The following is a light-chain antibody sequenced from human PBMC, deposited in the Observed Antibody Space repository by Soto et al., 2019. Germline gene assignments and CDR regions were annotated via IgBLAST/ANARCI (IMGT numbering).Light chain of an antibody. CDR1: QGISSY. V-gene: IGKV1-8*01. Sequence: AIRMTQSPSSFSASRGDRVTITCRASQGISSYLAWYQQKPGKAPKLLIYAASTLQSGVPSRFSGSGSGTDFTLTISCLQSEDFATYYCQQYYSYPYTFGQWTKLEIK. CDR2: AAS. J-gene: IGKJ2*01. CDR3: QQYYSYPYT.